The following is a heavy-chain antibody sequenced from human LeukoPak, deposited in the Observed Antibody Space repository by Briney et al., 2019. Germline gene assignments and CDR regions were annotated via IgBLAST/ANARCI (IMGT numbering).Heavy chain of an antibody. V-gene: IGHV4-31*03. J-gene: IGHJ5*02. D-gene: IGHD3-10*01. CDR1: GDSISRGGYY. Sequence: SETPSLTCSVSGDSISRGGYYWSWIRQHPGKGLEWIGYIFYSGSTYYNPSLKSRLNISVDTSKNQFSLMLTSVTAADTAVYYCARDLRGIRGVGSNWFDPWGQGTLVTVSS. CDR3: ARDLRGIRGVGSNWFDP. CDR2: IFYSGST.